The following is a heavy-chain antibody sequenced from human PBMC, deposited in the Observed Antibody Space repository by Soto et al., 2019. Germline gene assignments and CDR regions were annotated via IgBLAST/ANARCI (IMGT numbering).Heavy chain of an antibody. J-gene: IGHJ4*02. Sequence: QVQLQESGPGLVKPSGTLSLTCAVSGGSISSSNWWTWVRQPPGKGLEWIGEIYHSGSTNYIPSLKSLVTISVDKWKNQFSLQLRSMTAADTAVYYCAAHSGSTYGPLDYWGQGPQVTVSS. CDR3: AAHSGSTYGPLDY. CDR2: IYHSGST. D-gene: IGHD3-10*01. V-gene: IGHV4-4*02. CDR1: GGSISSSNW.